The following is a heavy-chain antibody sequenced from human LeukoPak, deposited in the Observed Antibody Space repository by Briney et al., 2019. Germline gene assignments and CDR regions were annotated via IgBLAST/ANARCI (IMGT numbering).Heavy chain of an antibody. CDR2: IIPTLGIA. Sequence: ASVKVSCKASGGTFSSYAISWVRQAPGQGLEWMGRIIPTLGIANYAQKFQGRVTITADKSTSTAYMELSSLRSEDTAVYYCARVDSSGPDYWGQGTLVTVSS. D-gene: IGHD3-22*01. V-gene: IGHV1-69*04. CDR1: GGTFSSYA. CDR3: ARVDSSGPDY. J-gene: IGHJ4*02.